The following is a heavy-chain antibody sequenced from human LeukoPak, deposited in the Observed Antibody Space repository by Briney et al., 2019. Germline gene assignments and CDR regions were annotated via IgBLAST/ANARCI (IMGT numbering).Heavy chain of an antibody. Sequence: PSETLSLTCTVSGGSISSGDYYWSWIRQPPGKGLEWIGYIYYSGSTYYNPSLKSRVTISVDTSKNQFSLKLSSVTAADTAVYYCARGHPEYYDSTGLGYWGQGTLVTVSS. V-gene: IGHV4-30-4*01. CDR3: ARGHPEYYDSTGLGY. D-gene: IGHD3-22*01. CDR2: IYYSGST. CDR1: GGSISSGDYY. J-gene: IGHJ4*02.